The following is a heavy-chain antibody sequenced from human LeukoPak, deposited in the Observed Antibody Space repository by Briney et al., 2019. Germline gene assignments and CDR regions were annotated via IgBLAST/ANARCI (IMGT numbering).Heavy chain of an antibody. CDR2: INPNSGGT. J-gene: IGHJ4*02. Sequence: GASVKVSCKASGYTFTGYYMRWVRQAPGQGLEWMGWINPNSGGTNYAQKFQGRVTMTRDTSISTAYMELSRLRSDDTAVYYCARDHYDILTGYYNVDYWGQGTLVTVSS. D-gene: IGHD3-9*01. CDR3: ARDHYDILTGYYNVDY. CDR1: GYTFTGYY. V-gene: IGHV1-2*02.